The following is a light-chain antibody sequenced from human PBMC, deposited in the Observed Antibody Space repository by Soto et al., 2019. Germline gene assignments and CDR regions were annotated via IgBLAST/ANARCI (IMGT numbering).Light chain of an antibody. J-gene: IGKJ5*01. Sequence: DIVMTQSPAPLSVSPGERATLSCRASQSVSSNLAWYQQKPGQAPSLLIYGASTRATGIPARFSGSGSGADFTLTISRLEPEDLAVYYCQQSGSSPITLGQGTRLEI. CDR2: GAS. CDR3: QQSGSSPIT. V-gene: IGKV3-15*01. CDR1: QSVSSN.